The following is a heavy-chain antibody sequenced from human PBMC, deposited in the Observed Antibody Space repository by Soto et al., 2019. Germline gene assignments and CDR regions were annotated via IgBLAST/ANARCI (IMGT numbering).Heavy chain of an antibody. J-gene: IGHJ6*02. CDR2: ISYDGGNK. CDR3: ESDCSSHTCYRQGGMDV. Sequence: QVQLVESGGGVVQPGRSLTLSCAASGFSLNSYAMHWVRQAPGKGLERVAVISYDGGNKYYGSSVKGRFTISRDNSKNTVYLQIDSLRTEDTAVYYGESDCSSHTCYRQGGMDVWGQGTTVTAS. V-gene: IGHV3-30-3*01. D-gene: IGHD2-2*02. CDR1: GFSLNSYA.